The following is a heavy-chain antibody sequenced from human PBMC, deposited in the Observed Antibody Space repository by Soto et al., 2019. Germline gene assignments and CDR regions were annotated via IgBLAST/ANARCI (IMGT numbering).Heavy chain of an antibody. D-gene: IGHD3-10*01. V-gene: IGHV4-34*02. CDR1: GGSFDVFY. Sequence: QVQLQQWGAGLLRPSETLSLTCAFYGGSFDVFYWSWVRQSPGKGLEWVGEISHDGGTNYSPSLASRVSMSVDTSKNQFSLRLRSVTAADTGLYYCARGQLVWYGDLTPCPRDMDAWGQGTTVTVSS. CDR3: ARGQLVWYGDLTPCPRDMDA. J-gene: IGHJ6*02. CDR2: ISHDGGT.